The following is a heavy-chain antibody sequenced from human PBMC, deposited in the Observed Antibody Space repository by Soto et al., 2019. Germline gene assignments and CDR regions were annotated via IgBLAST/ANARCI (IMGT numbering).Heavy chain of an antibody. CDR1: GFTFSRAL. V-gene: IGHV3-23*01. CDR3: AEGGGGVCSQTSCLYHFDF. D-gene: IGHD2-2*01. Sequence: EVNLLESGGGLVQPGGSLRLSCTASGFTFSRALMSWVRQAPGKGLEWVSTISNSAATYYADSVKGRFTISRDNSKNTMFLQIDRLRIEDTAVYFCAEGGGGVCSQTSCLYHFDFWGQGALLTVSS. J-gene: IGHJ4*02. CDR2: ISNSAAT.